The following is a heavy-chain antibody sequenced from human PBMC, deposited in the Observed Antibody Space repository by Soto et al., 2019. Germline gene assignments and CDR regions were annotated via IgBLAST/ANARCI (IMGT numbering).Heavy chain of an antibody. CDR3: ASGLYYGLLLDY. Sequence: SVKVSCTASVYTFTSYDINWVRQDTGQGLEWMGWMNPNSGNTGYAQKFQGRVTMTRNTSISTAYMELSSLRSEDTAVHYCASGLYYGLLLDYWGQGTQVTVSS. D-gene: IGHD3-3*01. CDR1: VYTFTSYD. V-gene: IGHV1-8*01. CDR2: MNPNSGNT. J-gene: IGHJ4*02.